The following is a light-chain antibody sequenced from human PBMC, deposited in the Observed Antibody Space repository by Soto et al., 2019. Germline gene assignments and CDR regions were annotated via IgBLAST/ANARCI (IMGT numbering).Light chain of an antibody. CDR3: DSYTSSNTRI. CDR2: EVS. J-gene: IGLJ1*01. V-gene: IGLV2-14*01. CDR1: GSDIGDSNY. Sequence: QSALTQPASVSGSPGQSVTISCTGTGSDIGDSNYVSWHQQHPGKAPKVIIYEVSYRPSGVSNRFSGSKSGNTASLTISGLQAEDEADYYCDSYTSSNTRIFGTRTKVTVL.